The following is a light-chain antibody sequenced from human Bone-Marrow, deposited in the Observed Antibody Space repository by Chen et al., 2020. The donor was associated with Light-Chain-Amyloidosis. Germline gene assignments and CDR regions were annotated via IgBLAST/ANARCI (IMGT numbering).Light chain of an antibody. J-gene: IGLJ2*01. CDR3: QSADSSGTYEVI. V-gene: IGLV3-25*03. Sequence: SYELTQPPSVSVSPGKTARRTCSGDALPTKYAYWYQQKPGQAPVLVIHRDTERPSGISERFSCSSSGTTATLTISGVQAEDEADYHCQSADSSGTYEVIFGGGTKLTVL. CDR1: ALPTKY. CDR2: RDT.